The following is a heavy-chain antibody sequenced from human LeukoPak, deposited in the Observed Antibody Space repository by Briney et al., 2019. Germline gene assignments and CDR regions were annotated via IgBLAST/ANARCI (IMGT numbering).Heavy chain of an antibody. J-gene: IGHJ6*03. D-gene: IGHD4-17*01. CDR3: ARASDYGYYYYYMDV. Sequence: SETLSLTCTVSGGSISSYYWSWLRQPAGKGLEWIGRIYTSGSTNYNPPLTSRVTMSVDTSKNQFSLKLSSVTAADTAVYYCARASDYGYYYYYMDVWGKGTTVTISS. CDR1: GGSISSYY. CDR2: IYTSGST. V-gene: IGHV4-4*07.